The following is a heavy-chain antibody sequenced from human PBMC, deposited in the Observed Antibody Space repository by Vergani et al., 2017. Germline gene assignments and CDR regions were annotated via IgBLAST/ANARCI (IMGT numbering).Heavy chain of an antibody. V-gene: IGHV3-23*04. Sequence: VQLVESGGGVVQPGRSLRLSCAASGFTFSSYGMHWVRQAPGKGLEWVSAISGSGGSTYYADSVKGRFTISRDNSKNTLYLQMNSLRAEDTAVYYCAKVSLYSSGSLDYWGQGTLVTVSS. J-gene: IGHJ4*02. CDR3: AKVSLYSSGSLDY. CDR1: GFTFSSYG. D-gene: IGHD6-19*01. CDR2: ISGSGGST.